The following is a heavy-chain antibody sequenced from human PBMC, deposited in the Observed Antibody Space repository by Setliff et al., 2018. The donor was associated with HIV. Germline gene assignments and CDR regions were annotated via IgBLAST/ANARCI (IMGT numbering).Heavy chain of an antibody. J-gene: IGHJ6*03. Sequence: PSETLSLTCAVYGGSFSGYCWGWIRQPPGKGLEWIGEIQHSGRTNYNPSLKSRVTTSVDTSKNQFSLRLSSVTAADTAVYYCARVSCSSWYSSPQYYYYSMDVWGNGTTVTVSS. CDR3: ARVSCSSWYSSPQYYYYSMDV. CDR2: IQHSGRT. D-gene: IGHD6-13*01. V-gene: IGHV4-34*01. CDR1: GGSFSGYC.